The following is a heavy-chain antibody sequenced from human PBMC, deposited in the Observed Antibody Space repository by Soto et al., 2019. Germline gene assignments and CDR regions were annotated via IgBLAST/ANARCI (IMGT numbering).Heavy chain of an antibody. CDR1: GYTFTSYD. V-gene: IGHV1-8*01. D-gene: IGHD3-22*01. J-gene: IGHJ5*02. Sequence: QVQLVQSGAEVKKPGASVKVSCKTSGYTFTSYDINWVRQATGQKLEWMGWMNANSGDTGYAQKFQGRVTMTRNTPIRTTYLRPHSLRSEDAAGYYCGRGPSRLIMIAQPDEASPWLDPWGQGTLVSVSS. CDR2: MNANSGDT. CDR3: GRGPSRLIMIAQPDEASPWLDP.